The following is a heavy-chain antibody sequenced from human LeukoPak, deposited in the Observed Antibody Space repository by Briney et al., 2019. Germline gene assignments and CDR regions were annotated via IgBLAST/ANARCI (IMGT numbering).Heavy chain of an antibody. CDR2: ISGSGGNT. Sequence: PGGSLRLSCAASGFTFSNYAMSWVRQAPGKGLEWVSAISGSGGNTYYADSVKGRFTISRDNSKNTLYLQMNSLRAEDTAVYYCAKMTTVTGGGAFDIWGQGTMVTVSS. CDR1: GFTFSNYA. V-gene: IGHV3-23*01. D-gene: IGHD4-17*01. J-gene: IGHJ3*02. CDR3: AKMTTVTGGGAFDI.